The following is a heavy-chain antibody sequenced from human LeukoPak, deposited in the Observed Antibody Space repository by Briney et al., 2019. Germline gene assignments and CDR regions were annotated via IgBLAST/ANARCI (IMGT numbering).Heavy chain of an antibody. CDR1: GFTFSSYW. J-gene: IGHJ4*02. Sequence: GGSLRLSCAASGFTFSSYWMSWVRQAPGKGLEWVANIKQEGSEKYYVDSVKGRFTISRDNAKNSLYLQMNSLRAEDTAVYYCARNLHYDYVWGSYRSPYLDYWGQGTLVTVSS. CDR3: ARNLHYDYVWGSYRSPYLDY. CDR2: IKQEGSEK. V-gene: IGHV3-7*01. D-gene: IGHD3-16*02.